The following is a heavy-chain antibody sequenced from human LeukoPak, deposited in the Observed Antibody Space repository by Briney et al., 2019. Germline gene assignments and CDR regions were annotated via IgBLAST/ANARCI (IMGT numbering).Heavy chain of an antibody. CDR3: ARILGRLFDY. Sequence: SETLSLTCTVSGVSISSSSYYWGWIRQPQGKGLEWIGSIYYSGSTYYNPSLKSRVTISVDTSKIQFSLKLSSVTAADTAVYYCARILGRLFDYWGQGTLVTVSS. CDR2: IYYSGST. D-gene: IGHD7-27*01. CDR1: GVSISSSSYY. V-gene: IGHV4-39*01. J-gene: IGHJ4*02.